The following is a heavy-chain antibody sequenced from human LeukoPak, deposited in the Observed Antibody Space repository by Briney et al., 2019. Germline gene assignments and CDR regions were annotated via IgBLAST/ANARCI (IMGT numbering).Heavy chain of an antibody. V-gene: IGHV4-4*07. CDR3: ARDSGTTGEVKFDP. CDR1: GGSFSGYY. Sequence: PSETLSLTCAVYGGSFSGYYWSWIRQPPGKGLEWIGRIYTSGSTNYNPSLKSRVAMSVDTSKNQFSLKLMSVTAADTAVYYCARDSGTTGEVKFDPWGQGTLVTVSS. J-gene: IGHJ5*02. CDR2: IYTSGST. D-gene: IGHD3-10*01.